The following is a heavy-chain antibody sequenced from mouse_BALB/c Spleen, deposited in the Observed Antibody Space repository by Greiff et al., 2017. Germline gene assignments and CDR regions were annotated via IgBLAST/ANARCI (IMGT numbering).Heavy chain of an antibody. CDR2: ISYDGSN. CDR1: GYSITSGYY. CDR3: ARITGLHFDY. V-gene: IGHV3-6*02. J-gene: IGHJ2*01. D-gene: IGHD4-1*01. Sequence: EVQLQESGPGLVKPSQSLSLTCSVTGYSITSGYYWNWIRQFPGNKLEWMGYISYDGSNNYNPSLKNRISITRDTSKNQFFLKLNSVTTEDTATYYCARITGLHFDYWGQGTTLTVSS.